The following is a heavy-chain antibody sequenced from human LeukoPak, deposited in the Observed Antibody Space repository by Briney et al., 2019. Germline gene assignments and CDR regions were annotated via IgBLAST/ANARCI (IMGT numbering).Heavy chain of an antibody. D-gene: IGHD3-3*01. CDR1: GGSISSYY. CDR3: ARARYDFWSGYYTGSGYFDY. CDR2: IYYSGSA. Sequence: SETLSLTCTVSGGSISSYYWSWIRQPPGKGLEWIGYIYYSGSANYNPSRKSRVTISVDTSKNQFSLKLSSVTAADTAVYYCARARYDFWSGYYTGSGYFDYWGQGTLVTVSS. J-gene: IGHJ4*02. V-gene: IGHV4-59*01.